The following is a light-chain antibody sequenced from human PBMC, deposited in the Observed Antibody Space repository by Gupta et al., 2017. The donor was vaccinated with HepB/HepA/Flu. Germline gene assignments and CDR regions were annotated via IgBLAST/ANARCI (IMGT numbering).Light chain of an antibody. CDR3: DSRDSSGRHVI. CDR1: SLRSYY. CDR2: GKN. V-gene: IGLV3-19*01. Sequence: SSELTQAPAVSVALGQTVRISCHVDSLRSYYASSYQQKPGQAPILVIYGKNNRPSWIPDRFSGSSSGNTASLTITGAQAEDEADYYGDSRDSSGRHVIFGGGTKLTVL. J-gene: IGLJ2*01.